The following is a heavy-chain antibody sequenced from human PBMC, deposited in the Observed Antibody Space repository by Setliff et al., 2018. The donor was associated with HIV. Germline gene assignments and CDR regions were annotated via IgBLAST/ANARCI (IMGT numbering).Heavy chain of an antibody. CDR3: AREEKLSAVAGTMYYYYAMDV. CDR2: MCHGGNNN. CDR1: GYSISSDYC. J-gene: IGHJ6*02. D-gene: IGHD6-19*01. V-gene: IGHV4-38-2*02. Sequence: SETLSLTCGVSGYSISSDYCWGWIRQPPGKGLEWIGNMCHGGNNNYYNPSLKSRVTISVDTSKNQFFLKVTSVTAADTAVYYCAREEKLSAVAGTMYYYYAMDVWGQGTTVTVSS.